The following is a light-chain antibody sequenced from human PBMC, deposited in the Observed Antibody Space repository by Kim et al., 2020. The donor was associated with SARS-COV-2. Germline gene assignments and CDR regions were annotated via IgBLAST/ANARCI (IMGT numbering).Light chain of an antibody. CDR1: SLRTYY. V-gene: IGLV3-19*01. CDR3: KSRDSSGTHLV. CDR2: GKN. J-gene: IGLJ2*01. Sequence: SSELTQDPAVSVALGQTVRVTCQGDSLRTYYASWYQQKPGQAPVLVIYGKNNRPSGIPDRFSGSSSGNTASLTITGAQAEDEADYYCKSRDSSGTHLVFGGGTKLTVL.